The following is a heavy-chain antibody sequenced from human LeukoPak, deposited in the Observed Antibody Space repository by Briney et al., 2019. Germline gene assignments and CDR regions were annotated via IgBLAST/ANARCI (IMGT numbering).Heavy chain of an antibody. Sequence: PGGSLRPSCAASGFTFSDHYMDWVRQAPGKGLEWVGRTRNKANSYTTEYAASVKGRFTISRDDSKSSLYLQMNSLKAEDTAVYYCASAYYYDSSGRDAFDIWGQGTMVTVSS. CDR2: TRNKANSYTT. CDR3: ASAYYYDSSGRDAFDI. CDR1: GFTFSDHY. J-gene: IGHJ3*02. V-gene: IGHV3-72*01. D-gene: IGHD3-22*01.